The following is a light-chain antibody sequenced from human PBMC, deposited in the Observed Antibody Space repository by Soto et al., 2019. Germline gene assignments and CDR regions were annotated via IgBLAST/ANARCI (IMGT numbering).Light chain of an antibody. V-gene: IGLV2-14*01. Sequence: QSVLTQSASVSGSPGQSITISCTGTSSDVGAYNSVSWYQQHPGKAPKHMIYEVSNRVSGVSDRFSASKSGNTASLTISGLQPGDEADYYCSSYTSRSTYVFGTGTKLTVL. J-gene: IGLJ1*01. CDR1: SSDVGAYNS. CDR2: EVS. CDR3: SSYTSRSTYV.